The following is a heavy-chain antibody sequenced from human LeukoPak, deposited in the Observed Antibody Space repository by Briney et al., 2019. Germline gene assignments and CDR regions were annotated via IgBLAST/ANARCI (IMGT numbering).Heavy chain of an antibody. D-gene: IGHD1-14*01. CDR2: INHNSGGT. CDR1: GDTFTGYY. V-gene: IGHV1-2*02. J-gene: IGHJ3*02. Sequence: ASVKVSCKASGDTFTGYYMQCVRQTPGHGLEWMGWINHNSGGTNYAQKYQGRVTMTRDTSISTAYMELSRLRSDDTAVYYCASPGPRRDHDAFDIWGQGTMVTVSS. CDR3: ASPGPRRDHDAFDI.